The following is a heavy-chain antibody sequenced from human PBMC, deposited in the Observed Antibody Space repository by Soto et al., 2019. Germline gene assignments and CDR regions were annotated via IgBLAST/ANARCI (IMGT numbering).Heavy chain of an antibody. CDR1: GGTFSSYA. CDR2: IIPIFGTA. J-gene: IGHJ6*02. D-gene: IGHD3-3*01. V-gene: IGHV1-69*06. CDR3: ARDITKRSYYYGMDV. Sequence: SVKVSCKASGGTFSSYAISWVRQAPGQGLEWMGGIIPIFGTANYAQKFQGRVTITADKSTSTAYMELSSLRSEDTAVYYCARDITKRSYYYGMDVWGQGTTVTVSS.